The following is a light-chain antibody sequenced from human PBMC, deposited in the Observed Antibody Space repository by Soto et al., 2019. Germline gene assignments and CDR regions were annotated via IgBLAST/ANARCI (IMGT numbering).Light chain of an antibody. Sequence: QSVLTQPPSVSGAPGQRVPISCTGSSSNIGAGYDVHWYQQLPGTAPKLVSYGNRTRPSGVPDRFSGSKSGTSASLAITGLQAEDEADYYCQSYDSSLSGSKVVFGGGTQLTVL. V-gene: IGLV1-40*01. CDR3: QSYDSSLSGSKVV. CDR1: SSNIGAGYD. J-gene: IGLJ2*01. CDR2: GNR.